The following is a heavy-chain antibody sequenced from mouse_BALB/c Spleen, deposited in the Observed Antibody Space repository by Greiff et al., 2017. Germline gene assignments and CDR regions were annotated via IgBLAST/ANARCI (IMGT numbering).Heavy chain of an antibody. J-gene: IGHJ2*01. Sequence: VQLKESGAELVKPGASVKLSCTASGFNIKDTYMHWVKQRPEQGLEWIGRIDPANGNTKYDPKFQGKATITADTSSNTAYLQLSSLTSEDTAVYYCARDSSGYGDYWGQGTTLTVSS. V-gene: IGHV14-3*02. CDR3: ARDSSGYGDY. CDR1: GFNIKDTY. CDR2: IDPANGNT. D-gene: IGHD3-2*01.